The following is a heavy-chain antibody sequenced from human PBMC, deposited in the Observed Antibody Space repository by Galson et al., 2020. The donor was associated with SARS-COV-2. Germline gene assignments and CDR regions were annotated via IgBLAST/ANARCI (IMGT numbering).Heavy chain of an antibody. CDR3: ARDALTYYNFWTGAHYCDY. J-gene: IGHJ4*02. CDR2: IYYSGST. CDR1: GGSITTYY. V-gene: IGHV4-59*01. D-gene: IGHD3-3*01. Sequence: SETLSLTCTVSGGSITTYYWSWIRQHPGKGLEWSGYIYYSGSTTYNPSPNSRLTTSVDTSKNQFSLKLSSMTAADTAVYYCARDALTYYNFWTGAHYCDYWGQGTLVTVSS.